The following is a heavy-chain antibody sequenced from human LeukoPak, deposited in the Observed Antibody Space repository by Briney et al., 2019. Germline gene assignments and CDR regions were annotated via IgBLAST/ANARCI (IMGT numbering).Heavy chain of an antibody. D-gene: IGHD2-15*01. V-gene: IGHV3-30*02. CDR2: IRYDGSNK. CDR3: AKAASAGYCSGGSCYYYYYMDV. J-gene: IGHJ6*03. Sequence: PGGSLRLSCAASGFTFSSYGMHWVRQAPGKGLEWVAFIRYDGSNKYYADSVKGRFTISRDNSKNTLHLQMNSLRAEDTAVYYCAKAASAGYCSGGSCYYYYYMDVWGKGTTVTVSS. CDR1: GFTFSSYG.